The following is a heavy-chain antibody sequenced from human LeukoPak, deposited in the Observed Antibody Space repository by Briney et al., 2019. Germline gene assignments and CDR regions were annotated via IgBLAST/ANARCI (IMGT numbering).Heavy chain of an antibody. CDR2: INPNSGGT. J-gene: IGHJ4*02. CDR3: ARDPWATYSDYDSSY. Sequence: ASVKVSCKASGYIFTGYFVHWVRQAPGQGLEWMGWINPNSGGTKYAQKFQGRVTMTRDTSISTTYMELSRLRSDDTAVYYCARDPWATYSDYDSSYWGQGTLVTVSS. V-gene: IGHV1-2*02. D-gene: IGHD5-12*01. CDR1: GYIFTGYF.